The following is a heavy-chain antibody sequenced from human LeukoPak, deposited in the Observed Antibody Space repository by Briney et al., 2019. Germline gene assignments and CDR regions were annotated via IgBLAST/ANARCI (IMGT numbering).Heavy chain of an antibody. Sequence: SQTRSLTCTVSGGSISSGGYYWSWIRQHPGKGLEWIGYIYYSGSTYYNPSLKSRVTISVDTSKNQFSLKLSSVTAADTAVYYCAGWYYDSSGYYRTDAFDIWGQGTMVTVSS. D-gene: IGHD3-22*01. CDR1: GGSISSGGYY. CDR2: IYYSGST. V-gene: IGHV4-31*03. J-gene: IGHJ3*02. CDR3: AGWYYDSSGYYRTDAFDI.